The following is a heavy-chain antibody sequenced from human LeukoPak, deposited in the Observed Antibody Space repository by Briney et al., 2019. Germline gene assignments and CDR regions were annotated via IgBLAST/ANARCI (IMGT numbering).Heavy chain of an antibody. Sequence: ASVKVSCKASGYTFTNYYIHWVRQAPGQGLEWMAIINPSGGSTSYAQKFQGRVTKTRDTSTSTVYMELSSLRSEDTAVYYCARSSGSGSYRLEYLQHWGQGTLVTVSS. V-gene: IGHV1-46*01. CDR2: INPSGGST. J-gene: IGHJ1*01. CDR3: ARSSGSGSYRLEYLQH. D-gene: IGHD3-10*01. CDR1: GYTFTNYY.